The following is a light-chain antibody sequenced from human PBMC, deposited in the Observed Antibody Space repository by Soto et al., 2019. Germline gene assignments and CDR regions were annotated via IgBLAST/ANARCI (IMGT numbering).Light chain of an antibody. J-gene: IGKJ2*01. CDR1: QSIVNC. CDR2: DAS. V-gene: IGKV1-5*01. Sequence: DIQMTQSPSTLSASVGDRVIVTCRASQSIVNCLAWYQQKPGKAPKLLISDASKLESGVPSRFSGVGSGTEFTLTISSLQPDDSATYFCQQYNLDPYTFGQGTKLEIK. CDR3: QQYNLDPYT.